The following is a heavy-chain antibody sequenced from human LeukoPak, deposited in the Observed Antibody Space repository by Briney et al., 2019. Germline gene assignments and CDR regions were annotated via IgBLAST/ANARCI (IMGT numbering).Heavy chain of an antibody. CDR2: ISVSGGST. CDR3: AKYFYSNYYYGMDV. J-gene: IGHJ6*02. CDR1: GFTFSSYA. D-gene: IGHD4-11*01. V-gene: IGHV3-23*01. Sequence: GGSLRLSCAASGFTFSSYAMTWVRQAPGKGLEWVSTISVSGGSTYYADSLKGRFTISRDNSKNTLYLQMNSLRAEDTAIYYCAKYFYSNYYYGMDVWGQGTTVTVSS.